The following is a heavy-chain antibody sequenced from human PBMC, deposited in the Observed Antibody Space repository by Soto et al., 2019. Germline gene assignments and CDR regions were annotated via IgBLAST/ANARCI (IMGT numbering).Heavy chain of an antibody. Sequence: EVQLLESGGGLVQPGGSLRLSCAVSGFTFSSHAMSWVRQAPGKGLECVSSITGSGDSTYYADSVKGRFTISRDKSKSTVYLQMNSLRAEDTAVYYCATDLQFSGWLSAQAFDYWGQGTQVTVSS. D-gene: IGHD6-19*01. CDR1: GFTFSSHA. CDR2: ITGSGDST. V-gene: IGHV3-23*01. J-gene: IGHJ4*02. CDR3: ATDLQFSGWLSAQAFDY.